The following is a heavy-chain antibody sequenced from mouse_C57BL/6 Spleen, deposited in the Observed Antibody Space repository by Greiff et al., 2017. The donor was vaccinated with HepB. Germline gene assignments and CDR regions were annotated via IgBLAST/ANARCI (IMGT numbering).Heavy chain of an antibody. V-gene: IGHV10-3*01. J-gene: IGHJ2*01. CDR2: IRSKSSNYAT. Sequence: EVQLVESGGGLVQPKGSLKLSCAASGFTFNTYAMHWVRQAPGKGLEWVARIRSKSSNYATYYADSVKDRFTISRDDSQSMLYLQMNNLKTEDTAMYYCVRDMGVTTNGPFDYWGQGTTLTVSS. D-gene: IGHD1-1*02. CDR1: GFTFNTYA. CDR3: VRDMGVTTNGPFDY.